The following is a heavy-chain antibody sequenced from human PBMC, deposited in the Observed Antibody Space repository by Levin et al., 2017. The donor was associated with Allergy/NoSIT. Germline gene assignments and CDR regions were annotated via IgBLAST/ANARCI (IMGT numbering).Heavy chain of an antibody. J-gene: IGHJ4*02. Sequence: GESLKISCAASGFNFSNYGMHWVRQAPGQGLEWVAVIWYDGSNKDHADSVKGRFTIPRDNSKNTVYLQMNSLRAEDTAMYYCARDMRGPCDYWGQGALVTVSS. CDR1: GFNFSNYG. CDR3: ARDMRGPCDY. CDR2: IWYDGSNK. V-gene: IGHV3-33*01. D-gene: IGHD3-16*01.